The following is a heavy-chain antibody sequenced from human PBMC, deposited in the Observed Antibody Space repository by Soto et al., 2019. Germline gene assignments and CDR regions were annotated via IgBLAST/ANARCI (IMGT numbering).Heavy chain of an antibody. CDR3: AKDRRADWESYYYYAMDV. CDR1: GGTFSSFT. V-gene: IGHV1-69*13. CDR2: IIPIYGTA. D-gene: IGHD1-26*01. Sequence: SVKVSCKASGGTFSSFTISWVRQAPGQGLEWMGGIIPIYGTANYAQKFRDRVTITADASTRTAYKELSSLRSEDTAVYYCAKDRRADWESYYYYAMDVWGQGTTVTDSS. J-gene: IGHJ6*02.